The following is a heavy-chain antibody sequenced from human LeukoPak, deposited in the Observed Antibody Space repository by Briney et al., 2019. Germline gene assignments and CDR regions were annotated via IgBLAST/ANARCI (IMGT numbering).Heavy chain of an antibody. CDR2: IGSSGSTV. D-gene: IGHD6-19*01. J-gene: IGHJ4*02. CDR1: GFSFSSYE. Sequence: PGGSLRLSCAASGFSFSSYEMNWVRQAPGKGLEWVSYIGSSGSTVYYADSVKGRFTISRDNAKNSLYLQMNSLRDEDTAVYYCAKGRADIAVAHWDYWGQGTLVTVSS. CDR3: AKGRADIAVAHWDY. V-gene: IGHV3-48*03.